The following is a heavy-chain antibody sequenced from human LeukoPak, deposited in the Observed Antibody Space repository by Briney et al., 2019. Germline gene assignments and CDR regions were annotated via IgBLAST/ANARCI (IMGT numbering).Heavy chain of an antibody. CDR1: GGSISSSSYY. CDR2: IYYSGST. D-gene: IGHD4-17*01. Sequence: SETLSLTCTVSGGSISSSSYYWGWIRQPPGKGLEWIGSIYYSGSTYYNPSLKSRVTISVDTSKNRFSLKLSSVTAADTAVYYCARHKRAVTTSGRFDYWGQGTLATVSS. V-gene: IGHV4-39*01. CDR3: ARHKRAVTTSGRFDY. J-gene: IGHJ4*02.